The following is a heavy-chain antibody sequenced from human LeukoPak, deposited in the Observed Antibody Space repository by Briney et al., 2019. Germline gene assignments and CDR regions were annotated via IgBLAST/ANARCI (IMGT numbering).Heavy chain of an antibody. D-gene: IGHD3-16*01. J-gene: IGHJ3*01. V-gene: IGHV3-7*01. Sequence: GGSLRLSCAASGFPFSTFWMTWVRQAPGKGLEWVANIIQDGSERYYVDSVKGRFTIFRDNAKNSLFLQMNSLRAEDTAVYYCAREGASTISHAFDVWGQGTMVTVSS. CDR3: AREGASTISHAFDV. CDR2: IIQDGSER. CDR1: GFPFSTFW.